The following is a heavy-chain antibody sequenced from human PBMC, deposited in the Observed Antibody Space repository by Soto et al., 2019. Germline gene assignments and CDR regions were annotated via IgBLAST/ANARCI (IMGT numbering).Heavy chain of an antibody. D-gene: IGHD6-13*01. V-gene: IGHV2-5*02. J-gene: IGHJ5*01. CDR1: GFSLTTSGVG. CDR2: IYWDDDK. Sequence: QITLKESGPTLVKPTQPLTLTCTFSGFSLTTSGVGVGWVRQPPGKALEWLTLIYWDDDKRYSPSLKSRLTITKDNSKNQLVLTMTNDDPVDTATYYCAHRPLGSSWFDSWGQGTLVTVSS. CDR3: AHRPLGSSWFDS.